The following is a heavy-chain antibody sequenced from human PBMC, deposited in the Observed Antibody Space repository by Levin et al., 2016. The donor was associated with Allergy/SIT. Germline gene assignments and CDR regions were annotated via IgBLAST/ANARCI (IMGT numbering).Heavy chain of an antibody. CDR3: ARGILTGYFYYYGMDV. Sequence: ASVKVSCKASGYTFTGYYMHWVRQAPGQGLEWMGWINPNSGGTNYAQKFQGWVTMTRDTSISTAYMELSRLRSDDTAVYYCARGILTGYFYYYGMDVWGQGTTVTVSS. CDR2: INPNSGGT. D-gene: IGHD3-9*01. J-gene: IGHJ6*02. CDR1: GYTFTGYY. V-gene: IGHV1-2*04.